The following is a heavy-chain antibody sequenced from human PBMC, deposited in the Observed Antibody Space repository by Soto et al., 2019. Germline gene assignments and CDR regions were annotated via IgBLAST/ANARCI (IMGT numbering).Heavy chain of an antibody. D-gene: IGHD3-10*02. CDR1: GDSISSYY. CDR3: ASVRGGYYYTMDF. J-gene: IGHJ6*02. CDR2: IHYSGST. V-gene: IGHV4-59*12. Sequence: PSETLSLTCTVSGDSISSYYWSWIRQPPGKGLEWIGYIHYSGSTNYNPSLKSRVTISVDTSKSQFSLKLSSVTAADTAVYYCASVRGGYYYTMDFWGQGTTVTVSS.